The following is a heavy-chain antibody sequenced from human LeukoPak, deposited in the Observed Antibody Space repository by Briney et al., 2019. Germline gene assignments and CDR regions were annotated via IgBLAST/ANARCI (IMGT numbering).Heavy chain of an antibody. V-gene: IGHV4-39*07. CDR1: GGSVSSSHY. J-gene: IGHJ4*02. Sequence: SETLSLTCTVSGGSVSSSHYWDWIRQPPGKGLEWIGSIYYGGSTYYNPSLRSRVTTSVDTSKNQFSLKLSSVTAADTAVYYCATLTTVVTPPYFDFWGQGTLVTVSS. CDR3: ATLTTVVTPPYFDF. D-gene: IGHD4-23*01. CDR2: IYYGGST.